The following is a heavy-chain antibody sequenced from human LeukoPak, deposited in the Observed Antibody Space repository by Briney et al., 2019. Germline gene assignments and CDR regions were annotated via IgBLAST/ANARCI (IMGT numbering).Heavy chain of an antibody. V-gene: IGHV3-74*01. J-gene: IGHJ4*02. Sequence: GRSLRLSCAASGFTFSSYWMHWVRQAPGKGLVWVSRIKSDGSSTNYADSVKGRITISRDNPKNTLYLQMNSLRAEDTAVYYCARGSPARGWGQGTLVTVSS. CDR3: ARGSPARG. CDR2: IKSDGSST. CDR1: GFTFSSYW.